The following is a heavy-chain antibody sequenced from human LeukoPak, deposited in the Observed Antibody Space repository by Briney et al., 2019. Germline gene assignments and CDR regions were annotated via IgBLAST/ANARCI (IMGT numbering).Heavy chain of an antibody. D-gene: IGHD3-3*01. CDR1: GYTFTSYY. Sequence: ASVKVSCKASGYTFTSYYMHWVRQAPGQGLEWMGIINPSGGSTSYAQKFQGRVTMTRGTSTSTVYMELSSLRSEDTAVYYCARANPTALEWLYYWFDPWGQGTLVTVSS. V-gene: IGHV1-46*01. CDR2: INPSGGST. J-gene: IGHJ5*02. CDR3: ARANPTALEWLYYWFDP.